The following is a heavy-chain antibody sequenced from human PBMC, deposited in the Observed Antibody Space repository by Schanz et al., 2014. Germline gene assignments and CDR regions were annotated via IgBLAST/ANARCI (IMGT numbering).Heavy chain of an antibody. J-gene: IGHJ6*02. D-gene: IGHD3-3*01. CDR2: ITYDGSNK. CDR1: GFTFSRHA. Sequence: QVELVESGGGVVQPGRSLRLSCAASGFTFSRHAMHWVRQAAGKGLEWVAAITYDGSNKYYAESVKGRFAISRDNSKDTLYLQMNSLRAEDTAVYYCARVVGGAEWLLYDDYYYNLDVWGQGTTVTVSS. CDR3: ARVVGGAEWLLYDDYYYNLDV. V-gene: IGHV3-30*09.